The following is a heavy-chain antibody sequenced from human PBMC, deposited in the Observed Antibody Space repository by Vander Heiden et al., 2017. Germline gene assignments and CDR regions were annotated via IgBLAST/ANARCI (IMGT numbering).Heavy chain of an antibody. Sequence: EVQLVQSGVEVKKAGESPKISCKGSGYSFTGYWIGWASQMPGKGVEWMWLIYPGDSDTRYSPSFQGQVTISADKSINTAYLQWSSLKASDTAMYYCARTRSGWYREAYDFWGQGTMVTVSS. CDR2: IYPGDSDT. J-gene: IGHJ3*01. CDR3: ARTRSGWYREAYDF. V-gene: IGHV5-51*01. D-gene: IGHD6-19*01. CDR1: GYSFTGYW.